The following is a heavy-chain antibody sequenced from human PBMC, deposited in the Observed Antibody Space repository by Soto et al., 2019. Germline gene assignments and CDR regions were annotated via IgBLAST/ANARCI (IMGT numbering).Heavy chain of an antibody. J-gene: IGHJ4*02. Sequence: SETLSLPCAVSGGPVTRTYWWSWVRQPPGKGLEWIGEIYHSGSANYNPSLKSRVTISVDNSKNQFSLNLNSVTAADTAVYYCARYNAASGTYYFDYWGQGTLVTVS. V-gene: IGHV4-4*02. CDR3: ARYNAASGTYYFDY. D-gene: IGHD6-13*01. CDR1: GGPVTRTYW. CDR2: IYHSGSA.